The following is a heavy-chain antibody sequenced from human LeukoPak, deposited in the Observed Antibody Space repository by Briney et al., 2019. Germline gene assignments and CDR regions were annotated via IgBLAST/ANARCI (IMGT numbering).Heavy chain of an antibody. CDR3: ARGRWRIDY. J-gene: IGHJ4*02. CDR2: IYYGGTT. D-gene: IGHD4-23*01. Sequence: SETLSLTCTVSGGSISSYYWTWIRQTPGKGLEWIGYIYYGGTTDSNPSLKSRVTISVDTSKNQFSLKLTSVTAADTAVYYCARGRWRIDYWGQGTLVTVSS. V-gene: IGHV4-59*13. CDR1: GGSISSYY.